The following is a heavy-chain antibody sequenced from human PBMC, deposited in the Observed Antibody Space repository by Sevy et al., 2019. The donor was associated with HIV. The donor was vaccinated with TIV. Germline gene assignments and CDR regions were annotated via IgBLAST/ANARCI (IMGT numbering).Heavy chain of an antibody. D-gene: IGHD6-19*01. CDR3: ARGPIAVAGTLFRAYYYYGMDV. CDR1: GGSFSGYY. Sequence: SETLSLTCAVYGGSFSGYYWSWIRQPPGKGLEWIGEINHSGSTNYNPSLKSRVTISVDTSKNQFSLKLSSVTAADTAVYCCARGPIAVAGTLFRAYYYYGMDVWGQGTTVTVSS. CDR2: INHSGST. V-gene: IGHV4-34*01. J-gene: IGHJ6*02.